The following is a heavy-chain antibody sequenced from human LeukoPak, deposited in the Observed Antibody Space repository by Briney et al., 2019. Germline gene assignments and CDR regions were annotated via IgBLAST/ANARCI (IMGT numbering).Heavy chain of an antibody. Sequence: ASVKVSCKASGYTFTSYYMHWVRQAPGQGLEWMGGIIPIFGTANYAQKFQGRVTITADESTSTAYMELSSLRSEDTAVYYCAVGGSSGYYTSRYYYGMDVWGQGTTVTVSS. J-gene: IGHJ6*02. CDR3: AVGGSSGYYTSRYYYGMDV. V-gene: IGHV1-69*13. CDR2: IIPIFGTA. CDR1: GYTFTSYY. D-gene: IGHD3-22*01.